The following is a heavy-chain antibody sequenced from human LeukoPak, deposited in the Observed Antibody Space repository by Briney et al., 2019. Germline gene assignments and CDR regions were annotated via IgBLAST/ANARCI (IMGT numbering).Heavy chain of an antibody. J-gene: IGHJ4*02. CDR3: ATYSGAHHKTFDY. CDR1: GFTFSSYE. Sequence: GGSLRLSCAASGFTFSSYEMNWVRQAPGKGLEWVSYISSSGSTIYYADSVKGRFTISRDNAKNSLYLQLNSLRVDDTAVYYCATYSGAHHKTFDYWGRGTLVTVSS. CDR2: ISSSGSTI. D-gene: IGHD1-26*01. V-gene: IGHV3-48*03.